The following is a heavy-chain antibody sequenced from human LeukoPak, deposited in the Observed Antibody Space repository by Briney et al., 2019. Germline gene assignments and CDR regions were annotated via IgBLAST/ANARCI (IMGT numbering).Heavy chain of an antibody. CDR1: GVTLSSYG. D-gene: IGHD6-19*01. Sequence: GGSLRLSCAASGVTLSSYGMHWVRQAPGKGLEWVAVISYDGSNKYYADSVKGRFTISRDNSKDTLYLQMNSLRAEDTAVYYCAKEYSSGWYCFDYWGQGTLVPVSS. J-gene: IGHJ4*02. CDR2: ISYDGSNK. V-gene: IGHV3-30*18. CDR3: AKEYSSGWYCFDY.